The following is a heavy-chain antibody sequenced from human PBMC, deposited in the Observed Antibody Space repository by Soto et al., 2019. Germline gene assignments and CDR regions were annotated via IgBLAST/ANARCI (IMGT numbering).Heavy chain of an antibody. D-gene: IGHD3-3*01. Sequence: EVQLVESGGGLVQPRGSLRLSCAASGVTFSSYSMNWVRQAPGTGLEWVSYISSSGSTIYYADSVRGRFTISRDNAKNALYLQTNSLGDKDTAVYYCARAGYRSVDYWGQGALVSVPS. CDR3: ARAGYRSVDY. V-gene: IGHV3-48*02. CDR1: GVTFSSYS. CDR2: ISSSGSTI. J-gene: IGHJ4*02.